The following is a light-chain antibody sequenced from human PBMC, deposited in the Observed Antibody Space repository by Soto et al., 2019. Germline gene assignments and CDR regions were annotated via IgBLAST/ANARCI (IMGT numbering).Light chain of an antibody. V-gene: IGKV3-20*01. CDR1: QGIISRY. J-gene: IGKJ4*01. CDR2: GAS. Sequence: EIVLTQSPGTLSLSPGERATLSCRASQGIISRYLAWYQQKPGQAPRLLIYGASSRPTAIPDRFSGGGSGTGFTLTISRLEPEDVAVYYCQQYGTSPLTFGGGTKVEIK. CDR3: QQYGTSPLT.